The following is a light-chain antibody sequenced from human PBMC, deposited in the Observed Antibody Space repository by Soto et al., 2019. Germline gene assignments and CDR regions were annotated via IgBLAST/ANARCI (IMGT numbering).Light chain of an antibody. CDR2: GDS. Sequence: QSVLTQPPSVSGAPGQRVTISCTGSSSNIGAGYDVHWYQQLPGTAPRLLIYGDSNRPSEVPGRFSGSKSGTSASLAITGLQAEDEADYYCQSYDSSLSSDVFGTGTKVTVL. CDR1: SSNIGAGYD. CDR3: QSYDSSLSSDV. J-gene: IGLJ1*01. V-gene: IGLV1-40*01.